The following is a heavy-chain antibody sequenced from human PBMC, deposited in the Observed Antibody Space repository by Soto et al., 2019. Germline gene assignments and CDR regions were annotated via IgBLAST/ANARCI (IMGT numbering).Heavy chain of an antibody. CDR3: ARGMGTAMVTLSFDY. J-gene: IGHJ4*02. Sequence: GGSLRLSCAASGFTFSSYSMNWVRQAPGKGLEWVSSISSSSSYIYYADSVKGRLTISRDNAKNSLFLQMNSLRAEDSAVYYCARGMGTAMVTLSFDYWGQGTLVTVSS. D-gene: IGHD5-18*01. V-gene: IGHV3-21*01. CDR2: ISSSSSYI. CDR1: GFTFSSYS.